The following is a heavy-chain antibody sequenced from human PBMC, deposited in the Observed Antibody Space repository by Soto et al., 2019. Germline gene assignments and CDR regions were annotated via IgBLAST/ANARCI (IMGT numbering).Heavy chain of an antibody. Sequence: EVQLLESGGGLVQPGGSPRLSCVASGFTFSTYAMSWVRQAPGKGLEWVSTMSARDGSAFYADSVKGRFTISRDDSKNTLYLQMNSLTAEDTAVYSCAKRQTVTTWRYDAFDIWGQGTMVTVSS. J-gene: IGHJ3*02. CDR2: MSARDGSA. CDR1: GFTFSTYA. V-gene: IGHV3-23*01. CDR3: AKRQTVTTWRYDAFDI. D-gene: IGHD4-17*01.